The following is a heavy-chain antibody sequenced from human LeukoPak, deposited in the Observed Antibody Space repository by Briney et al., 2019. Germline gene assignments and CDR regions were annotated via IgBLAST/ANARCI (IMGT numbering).Heavy chain of an antibody. CDR3: ARQGEFGDLDY. CDR2: IYYSGST. D-gene: IGHD3-10*01. J-gene: IGHJ4*02. Sequence: SETLSLTCTVSGGSISSYYWSWIRQPPGKGLEWIGYIYYSGSTNYNPSLKSRVTISVDTSKNQFSLKLSSVTAADTAVYYCARQGEFGDLDYWGQGTLVTVSS. CDR1: GGSISSYY. V-gene: IGHV4-59*08.